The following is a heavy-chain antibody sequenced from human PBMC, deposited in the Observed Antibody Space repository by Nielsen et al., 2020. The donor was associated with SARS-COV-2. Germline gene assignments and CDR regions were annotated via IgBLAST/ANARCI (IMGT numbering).Heavy chain of an antibody. Sequence: GGSLRLSCAASGFTVSSNYMSWVRQAPGKGLEWVSVIYSGGSTYYADSVKGRFTISRDNSKNTLYLQMNSLRAEDTAVYYCARDRGAVAGSYYGMDVWGQGTTVTVSS. CDR2: IYSGGST. J-gene: IGHJ6*02. V-gene: IGHV3-53*01. D-gene: IGHD6-19*01. CDR3: ARDRGAVAGSYYGMDV. CDR1: GFTVSSNY.